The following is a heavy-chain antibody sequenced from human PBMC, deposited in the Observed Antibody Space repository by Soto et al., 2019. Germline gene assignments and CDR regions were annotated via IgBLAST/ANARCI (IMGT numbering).Heavy chain of an antibody. Sequence: PSQTLSLTCAISGDSVSSNSAAWNLIRQSPSRGLEWLGRTYYRSKWYNDYAVSVKSRITINPDTSKDQFSLQLNSVTPEDTAVYYCARGMPRAFDIWGQGTMVTVSS. V-gene: IGHV6-1*01. D-gene: IGHD2-2*01. CDR1: GDSVSSNSAA. CDR2: TYYRSKWYN. J-gene: IGHJ3*02. CDR3: ARGMPRAFDI.